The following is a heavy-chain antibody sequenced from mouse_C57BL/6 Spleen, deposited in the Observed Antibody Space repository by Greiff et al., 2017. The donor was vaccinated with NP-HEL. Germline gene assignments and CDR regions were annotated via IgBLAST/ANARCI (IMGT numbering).Heavy chain of an antibody. V-gene: IGHV1-66*01. Sequence: QVQLKQSGPELVKPGASVKISCKASGYSFTSYYIHWVKQRPGQGLEWIGWIYPGSGNTKYNEKFKGKATLTADTSSSTAYMQLSSLTSEDSAVYYCARGNWDWYFDVWGTGTTVTVSS. CDR3: ARGNWDWYFDV. D-gene: IGHD4-1*01. J-gene: IGHJ1*03. CDR2: IYPGSGNT. CDR1: GYSFTSYY.